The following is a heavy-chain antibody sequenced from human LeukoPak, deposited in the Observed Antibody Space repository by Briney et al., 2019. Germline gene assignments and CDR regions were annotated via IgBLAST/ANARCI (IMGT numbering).Heavy chain of an antibody. CDR3: AKWLWFGELSHFDY. J-gene: IGHJ4*02. D-gene: IGHD3-10*01. Sequence: GGSLRLSCVASGFTFSSYGMTWVRQAPGKGLEWVSGISGSGDRANYADSVEGRFTISRDNSKNTLYLQMNSLRAEDTAVYYCAKWLWFGELSHFDYWGQGTLVTVSS. CDR2: ISGSGDRA. CDR1: GFTFSSYG. V-gene: IGHV3-23*01.